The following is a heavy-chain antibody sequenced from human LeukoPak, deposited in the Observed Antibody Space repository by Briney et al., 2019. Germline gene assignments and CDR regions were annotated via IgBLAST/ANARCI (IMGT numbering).Heavy chain of an antibody. CDR3: ASGGSGSYYTAYYYYYMDV. Sequence: SETLSLTCAVYGGSFSGYYWSWIRQPPGKGLEWIGEINHSGSTNYNPSLKSRVTISVDTSKNQFSLKLSSVTAADTAVYYCASGGSGSYYTAYYYYYMDVWGKGTTVTISS. V-gene: IGHV4-34*01. CDR1: GGSFSGYY. J-gene: IGHJ6*03. D-gene: IGHD3-10*01. CDR2: INHSGST.